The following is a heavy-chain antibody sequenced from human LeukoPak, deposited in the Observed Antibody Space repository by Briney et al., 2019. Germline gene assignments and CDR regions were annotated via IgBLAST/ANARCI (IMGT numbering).Heavy chain of an antibody. CDR3: ARAPYDSSGYYYSHYFDY. V-gene: IGHV4-34*01. Sequence: SETLSLTCAVYGGSFSGYYWSWIRQPPGKGLEWLGEINHSGSTNYNPSLKSRVTISVDTSKNQFSLKLSSVTAADTAVYYCARAPYDSSGYYYSHYFDYWGQGTLVTVSS. CDR1: GGSFSGYY. CDR2: INHSGST. D-gene: IGHD3-22*01. J-gene: IGHJ4*02.